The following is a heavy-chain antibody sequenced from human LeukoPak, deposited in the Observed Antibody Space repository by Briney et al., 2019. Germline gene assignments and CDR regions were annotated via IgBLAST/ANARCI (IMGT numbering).Heavy chain of an antibody. Sequence: GGSLRLSCAASGFTVSSNYMSWVRQAPGKGLEWVSVIYSGGSTYYADSVKGRFTISRDNPKNTLYLQMNSLRAEDTAVYYCAKDRGGSYAFDYWGQGTLVTVSS. CDR3: AKDRGGSYAFDY. V-gene: IGHV3-66*01. CDR1: GFTVSSNY. J-gene: IGHJ4*02. D-gene: IGHD1-26*01. CDR2: IYSGGST.